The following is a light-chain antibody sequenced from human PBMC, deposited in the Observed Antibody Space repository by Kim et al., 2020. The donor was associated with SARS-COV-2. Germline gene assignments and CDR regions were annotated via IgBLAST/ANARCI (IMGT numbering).Light chain of an antibody. J-gene: IGLJ3*02. CDR2: DVT. V-gene: IGLV2-8*01. CDR3: SSNVGSNNLV. Sequence: QSALAQPPSASGSPGQSVTISCTGTSSDIGGYNYVSWYQQQHPGKAPRLMIYDVTKRPSGVPDRFSGSKSGNTASLTVSGLQADGEAYYYCSSNVGSNNLVFGGGTQLTVL. CDR1: SSDIGGYNY.